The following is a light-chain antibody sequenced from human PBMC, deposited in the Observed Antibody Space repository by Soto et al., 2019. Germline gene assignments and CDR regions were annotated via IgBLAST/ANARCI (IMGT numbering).Light chain of an antibody. V-gene: IGLV2-18*02. CDR2: DVN. CDR3: SSYTSSSTYV. Sequence: QSVLTQPPSVSGSPGQSVAISCTGTSSDVGNSNGVSWYHQPPGTAPKLMIYDVNNRPSGVPDRFSGSKSGNTASLTISGLQAEDESDYYCSSYTSSSTYVFGTGTKLTVL. J-gene: IGLJ1*01. CDR1: SSDVGNSNG.